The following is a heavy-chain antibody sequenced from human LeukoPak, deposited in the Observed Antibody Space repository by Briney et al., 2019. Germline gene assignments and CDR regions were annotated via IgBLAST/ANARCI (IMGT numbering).Heavy chain of an antibody. Sequence: SETLSLTCTVSGGSISSGGYYWSWIRQHPGKGLEWIGYIYYSGGTYYNPSLKSRVTISVDTSKNQFSLKLSSVTAADTAVYYCARVSSRPGAYGDHFDYWGQGTLVTVSS. D-gene: IGHD4-17*01. CDR3: ARVSSRPGAYGDHFDY. CDR1: GGSISSGGYY. V-gene: IGHV4-31*03. J-gene: IGHJ4*02. CDR2: IYYSGGT.